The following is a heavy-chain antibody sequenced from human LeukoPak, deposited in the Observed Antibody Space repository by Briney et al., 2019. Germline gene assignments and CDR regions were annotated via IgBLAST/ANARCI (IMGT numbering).Heavy chain of an antibody. CDR3: ARRPAAAGPYYMDV. D-gene: IGHD6-13*01. V-gene: IGHV5-51*01. CDR2: FSPGASDT. Sequence: GKSLNISGKGSGYRLTNYWGAGSRQMPGKGLEGMGIFSPGASDTRYRTSSQGPVTISADQSTSTASLPRSSLTAADSAMYYCARRPAAAGPYYMDVWGKGTTVTVSS. CDR1: GYRLTNYW. J-gene: IGHJ6*03.